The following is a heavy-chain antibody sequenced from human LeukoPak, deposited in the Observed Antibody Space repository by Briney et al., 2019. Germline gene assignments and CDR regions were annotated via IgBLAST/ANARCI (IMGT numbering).Heavy chain of an antibody. J-gene: IGHJ4*02. Sequence: GGSLRLSCAASGFTFSSYSMNWVRQAPGKGLEWVSYISSSGSTIYYADSVKGRFTISRDNAKNSLYLQMNSLRAEDTAVYYCARESIAFPVDYWGQGTLVTVSS. CDR1: GFTFSSYS. CDR2: ISSSGSTI. V-gene: IGHV3-48*04. CDR3: ARESIAFPVDY. D-gene: IGHD6-6*01.